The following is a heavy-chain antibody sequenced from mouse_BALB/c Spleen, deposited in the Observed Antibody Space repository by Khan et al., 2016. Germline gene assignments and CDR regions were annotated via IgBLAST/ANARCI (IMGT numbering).Heavy chain of an antibody. J-gene: IGHJ3*01. CDR2: IYPGDGDT. Sequence: QIQLVQSGAELARPGASVKLSCKATGYTFTSYWMQWVKQRPGQGLQWIGTIYPGDGDTRYTQKFKGKATLTADKSSSTAYMQLSSLASEDSAVXYCARGGYGNYVFAYWGQGTLVTVSA. V-gene: IGHV1-87*01. CDR1: GYTFTSYW. CDR3: ARGGYGNYVFAY. D-gene: IGHD2-1*01.